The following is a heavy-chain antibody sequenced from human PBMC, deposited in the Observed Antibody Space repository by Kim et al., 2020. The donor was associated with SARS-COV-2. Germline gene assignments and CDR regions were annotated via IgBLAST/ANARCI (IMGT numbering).Heavy chain of an antibody. CDR1: GFTFSNAW. V-gene: IGHV3-15*01. Sequence: GGSLRLSCAASGFTFSNAWMSWVRQAPGKGLEWVGRIKSKTDGGTTDYPAPVKGRFTISRDDSKNTLYLQMNSLKTEDTAVYYCTTRYCSSTRCYGAFDIWGQGTMVTVSS. CDR3: TTRYCSSTRCYGAFDI. J-gene: IGHJ3*02. D-gene: IGHD2-2*01. CDR2: IKSKTDGGTT.